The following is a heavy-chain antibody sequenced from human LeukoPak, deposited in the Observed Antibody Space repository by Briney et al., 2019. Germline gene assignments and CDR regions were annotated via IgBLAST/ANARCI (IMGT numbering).Heavy chain of an antibody. J-gene: IGHJ4*02. V-gene: IGHV4-38-2*02. D-gene: IGHD6-13*01. CDR3: ARVETEGSSWYGVHYFDY. CDR2: IYHSGST. Sequence: SETLSLTCTVSGGSISSYYWGWIRQPPGKGLEWIGSIYHSGSTYYNPSLKSRVTISVDTSKNQFSLKLSSVTAADTAVYYCARVETEGSSWYGVHYFDYWGQGTQVTVSS. CDR1: GGSISSYY.